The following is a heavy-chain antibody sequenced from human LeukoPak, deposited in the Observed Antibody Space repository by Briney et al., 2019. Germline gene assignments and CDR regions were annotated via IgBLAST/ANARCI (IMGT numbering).Heavy chain of an antibody. CDR1: GYTFTGYY. D-gene: IGHD6-13*01. V-gene: IGHV1-2*02. CDR3: ARYSSSWYGAAFDI. J-gene: IGHJ3*02. Sequence: ASVKVSCKASGYTFTGYYMHWVRQAPGQGLEWMGWINPNSGGTNYAQKFQGRVTMTRDTSISTAYMELSRLRSDDTAVYYCARYSSSWYGAAFDIWGQGTMVTVSS. CDR2: INPNSGGT.